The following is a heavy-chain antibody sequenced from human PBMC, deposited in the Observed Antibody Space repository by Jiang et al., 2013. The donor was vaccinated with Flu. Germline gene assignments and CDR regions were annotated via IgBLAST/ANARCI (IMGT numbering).Heavy chain of an antibody. D-gene: IGHD6-19*01. CDR3: AGAASGWYYFDY. V-gene: IGHV1-3*01. CDR2: INAGNGNT. J-gene: IGHJ4*02. CDR1: GYTFTSYA. Sequence: GAEVKKPGASVKVSCKASGYTFTSYAMHWVRQAPGQRLEWMGWINAGNGNTKYSQKFQGRVTITRDTSASTAYMELSSLRSEDTAVYYCAGAASGWYYFDYWGQGTLVTVSS.